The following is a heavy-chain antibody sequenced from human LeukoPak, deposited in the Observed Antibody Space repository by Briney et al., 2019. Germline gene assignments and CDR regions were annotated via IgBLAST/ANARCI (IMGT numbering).Heavy chain of an antibody. V-gene: IGHV4-59*01. CDR1: GGSITNYS. Sequence: PSETLSLTCTVSGGSITNYSWSWIRQPPGKGLEWIGFIYYSGSTNYNPSLKSRVTISVDTSKNQFSLKPSSVTAADTAVYYCARGSYCSGGSCYGNAFDIWGQGTMVTVSS. J-gene: IGHJ3*02. CDR3: ARGSYCSGGSCYGNAFDI. CDR2: IYYSGST. D-gene: IGHD2-15*01.